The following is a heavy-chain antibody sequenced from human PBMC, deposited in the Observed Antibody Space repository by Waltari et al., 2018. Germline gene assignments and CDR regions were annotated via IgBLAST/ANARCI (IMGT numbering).Heavy chain of an antibody. CDR2: INHSGST. Sequence: QVQLQQWGAGLLKPSETLSLTCAVYGGSFSGYYWSWIRQPPGKGLEWIGEINHSGSTNYNPSLKSRVTISVDTSKNQFSLKLSSVTAADTAVYYCARGGQQLSLDYWGQGTLVTVSS. V-gene: IGHV4-34*01. CDR3: ARGGQQLSLDY. D-gene: IGHD6-13*01. CDR1: GGSFSGYY. J-gene: IGHJ4*02.